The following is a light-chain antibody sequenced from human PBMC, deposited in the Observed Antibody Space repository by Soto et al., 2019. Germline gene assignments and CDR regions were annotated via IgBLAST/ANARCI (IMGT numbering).Light chain of an antibody. CDR3: ATWDDSLNGWV. J-gene: IGLJ3*02. Sequence: QSVLTQSPSASGTPGQRVTISCSGSSSNIGSNTVNWYQQLPGAAPKLLIYLNSQRPSGVPDRFSGSKSGTSASLAISGLHSEDEADYYCATWDDSLNGWVFGGATKLTVL. V-gene: IGLV1-44*01. CDR2: LNS. CDR1: SSNIGSNT.